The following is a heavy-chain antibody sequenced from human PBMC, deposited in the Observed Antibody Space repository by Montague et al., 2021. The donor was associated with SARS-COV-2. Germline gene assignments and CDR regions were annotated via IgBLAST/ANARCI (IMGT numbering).Heavy chain of an antibody. Sequence: SETLSLTCTVSGDSVTNLYWSWIRQPPGKGLEWIGRMHFTGNTNSNPFLTSRLTMSADTSKTQFSLKLTSVTAADTAMYFCARDRFDCDAARQGTMDFWGQGTLVTVSS. CDR2: MHFTGNT. V-gene: IGHV4-4*07. J-gene: IGHJ4*02. CDR1: GDSVTNLY. D-gene: IGHD3-9*01. CDR3: ARDRFDCDAARQGTMDF.